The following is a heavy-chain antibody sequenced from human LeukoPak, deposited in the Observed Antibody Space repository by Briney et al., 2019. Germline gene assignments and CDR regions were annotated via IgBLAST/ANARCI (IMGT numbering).Heavy chain of an antibody. D-gene: IGHD3-22*01. CDR2: IYYSGST. J-gene: IGHJ4*02. Sequence: SETLSLTCTVSGGSISSSSYYWGWIRQPPGKGLEWIGSIYYSGSTNYNPSLRSRVTISVDTSKNQFSLKLSSVTAADTAVYYCARGPYSYDSSGCFDYWGQGTLVTVSS. V-gene: IGHV4-39*07. CDR1: GGSISSSSYY. CDR3: ARGPYSYDSSGCFDY.